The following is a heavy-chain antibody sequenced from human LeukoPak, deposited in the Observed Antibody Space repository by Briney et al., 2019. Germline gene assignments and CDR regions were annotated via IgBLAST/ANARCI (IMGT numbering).Heavy chain of an antibody. J-gene: IGHJ6*02. Sequence: VASVKVSCKASGYTFTSYDINWVRQATGQGLEWMGWMNPNSGNTGYAQKFQGRVTMTRNTSISTAYMELSSLRSEDTAVYYCARGRMIFRWFGELQRYGMDVWGQGTTVTVSS. CDR1: GYTFTSYD. CDR3: ARGRMIFRWFGELQRYGMDV. D-gene: IGHD3-10*01. V-gene: IGHV1-8*01. CDR2: MNPNSGNT.